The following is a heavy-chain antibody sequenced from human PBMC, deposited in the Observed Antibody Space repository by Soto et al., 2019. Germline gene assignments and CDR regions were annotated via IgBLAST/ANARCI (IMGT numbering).Heavy chain of an antibody. CDR3: ARGRYSGSYQRNYYFDY. J-gene: IGHJ4*02. Sequence: PSETLSLTCTVSGGSISSRGYYWGWIRQPPGKGLEWIGYIYYSGSTYYNTSLKSRVTISVDTSKNQFYLKLSSVTAADTAVYYCARGRYSGSYQRNYYFDYWGQGTLVTVSS. V-gene: IGHV4-30-4*08. CDR2: IYYSGST. D-gene: IGHD1-26*01. CDR1: GGSISSRGYY.